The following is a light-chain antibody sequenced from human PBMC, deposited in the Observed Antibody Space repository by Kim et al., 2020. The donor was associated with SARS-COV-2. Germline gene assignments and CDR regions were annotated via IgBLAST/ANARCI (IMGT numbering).Light chain of an antibody. V-gene: IGKV3-11*01. CDR2: DAS. J-gene: IGKJ5*01. CDR3: QQRGSWPLIT. CDR1: QSVSSY. Sequence: SPGERVTLSCRASQSVSSYLAWYQQKPGQAPRLLIYDASNRATGIPARFSGSGSGTDFTLTISSLEPEDFAVYFCQQRGSWPLITFGQGTRLEIK.